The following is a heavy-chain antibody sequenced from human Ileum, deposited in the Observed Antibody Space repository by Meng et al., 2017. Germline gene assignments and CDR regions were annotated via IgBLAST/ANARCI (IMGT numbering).Heavy chain of an antibody. J-gene: IGHJ4*02. CDR1: NGSLTNVNNY. CDR3: AREFYVDTAMVIDS. CDR2: IYYDGSS. D-gene: IGHD5-18*01. Sequence: QVQLQESGPGRVKPSQSLSLTCRVANGSLTNVNNYWNWIRQAPGQALEHIGYIYYDGSSYATPSLKSRVTMSIDTSTNQFSLRLDSVTAADTAVYYCAREFYVDTAMVIDSWGPGALVTVSS. V-gene: IGHV4-30-4*01.